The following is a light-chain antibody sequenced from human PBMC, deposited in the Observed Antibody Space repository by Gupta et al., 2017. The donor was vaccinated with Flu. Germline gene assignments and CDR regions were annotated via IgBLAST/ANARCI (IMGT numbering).Light chain of an antibody. CDR1: QGIWNF. CDR3: QHYDSLPIT. CDR2: DAS. V-gene: IGKV1-33*01. Sequence: GDRVTITCQASQGIWNFLNWYQCKSGKAPKLLISDASNLETGVSSRFSGSGSGTNFTLTISRLYPEDIATYYCQHYDSLPITFGQGTRL. J-gene: IGKJ5*01.